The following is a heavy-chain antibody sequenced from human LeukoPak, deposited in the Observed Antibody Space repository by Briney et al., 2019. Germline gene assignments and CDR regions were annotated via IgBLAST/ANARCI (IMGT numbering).Heavy chain of an antibody. CDR3: TQTKDYGGNSRLSY. V-gene: IGHV3-73*01. D-gene: IGHD4-23*01. CDR2: IRSKANSYAT. Sequence: PGGSLRLSCAASGFTFSGSAMHWVRQASGKELEWVGRIRSKANSYATAYAASVEGRFAISRDDSKNTAYLQMNSLKTKDTAVDYCTQTKDYGGNSRLSYWGQGTLVTVSS. CDR1: GFTFSGSA. J-gene: IGHJ4*02.